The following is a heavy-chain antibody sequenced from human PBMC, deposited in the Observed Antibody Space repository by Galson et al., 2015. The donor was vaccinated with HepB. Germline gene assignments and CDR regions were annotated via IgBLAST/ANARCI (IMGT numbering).Heavy chain of an antibody. D-gene: IGHD2-2*01. CDR3: ARGGDIVVVPAAAPVDSAYYYYYYMDV. J-gene: IGHJ6*03. Sequence: SVKVSCKASGGTFSSYAISWVRQAPGQGLEWMGGIIPIFGTANYAQKFQGRVTITADESTSTAYMELSSLRSEDTAVYYCARGGDIVVVPAAAPVDSAYYYYYYMDVWGKGTTVTVSS. V-gene: IGHV1-69*13. CDR1: GGTFSSYA. CDR2: IIPIFGTA.